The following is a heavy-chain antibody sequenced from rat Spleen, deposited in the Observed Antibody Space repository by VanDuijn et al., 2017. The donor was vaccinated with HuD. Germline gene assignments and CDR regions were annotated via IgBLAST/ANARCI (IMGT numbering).Heavy chain of an antibody. CDR1: GFTFTNYD. CDR2: ISFDGSST. Sequence: EVQLVESGGGLVRPGNSLKLSCAASGFTFTNYDMAWVRQAPTKGLEWVASISFDGSSTYYRDSVKGRFTISRDNAKSTLYLQMDSLRSEDTATYYCTTENYWFAYWGQGTLVTVSS. J-gene: IGHJ3*01. CDR3: TTENYWFAY. D-gene: IGHD1-10*01. V-gene: IGHV5-20*01.